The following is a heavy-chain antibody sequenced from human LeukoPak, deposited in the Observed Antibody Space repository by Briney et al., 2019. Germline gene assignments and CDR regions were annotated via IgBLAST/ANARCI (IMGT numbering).Heavy chain of an antibody. Sequence: ASVKVSCKASGYSLSIFDINWVRQATGQDLEGMGWMNPNSGNTGYSQRFQGRVVMTRDTSINTAYMELSSLSSEDTAVYYCARLTRYYYGMDVWGQGTTVAVSS. V-gene: IGHV1-8*02. D-gene: IGHD4/OR15-4a*01. CDR3: ARLTRYYYGMDV. CDR2: MNPNSGNT. CDR1: GYSLSIFD. J-gene: IGHJ6*02.